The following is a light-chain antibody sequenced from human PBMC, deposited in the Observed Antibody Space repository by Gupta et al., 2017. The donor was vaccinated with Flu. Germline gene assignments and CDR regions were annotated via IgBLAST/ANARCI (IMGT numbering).Light chain of an antibody. V-gene: IGKV1-39*01. J-gene: IGKJ3*01. CDR2: AAS. CDR1: QSISVF. CDR3: QQSYSSPFT. Sequence: PSSLSASVGDRVIIACRASQSISVFLNWYQQKPGKAPNLLIYAASNLRGGVPSRFSASGSGTDFTLTISSLQPEDFATYYCQQSYSSPFTFGPGTKLDI.